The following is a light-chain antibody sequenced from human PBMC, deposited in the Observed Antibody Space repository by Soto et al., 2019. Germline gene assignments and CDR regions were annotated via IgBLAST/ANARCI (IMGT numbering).Light chain of an antibody. CDR1: QSVSDTH. J-gene: IGKJ1*01. CDR3: QQYNNWPQT. V-gene: IGKV3-15*01. CDR2: GAS. Sequence: EIVLTQSPGALSLSPGESATLSCRASQSVSDTHVAWYQQRPGQAPRLLIYGASTRATDIPARFSGSGSGTEFTLTISSLQSEDFAEYHCQQYNNWPQTFGQGTKVDIK.